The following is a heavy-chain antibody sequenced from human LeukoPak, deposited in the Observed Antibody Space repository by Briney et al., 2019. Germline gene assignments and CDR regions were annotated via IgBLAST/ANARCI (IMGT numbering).Heavy chain of an antibody. CDR1: GFTFSSYA. J-gene: IGHJ4*02. CDR2: ISGSGGST. V-gene: IGHV3-23*01. D-gene: IGHD3-22*01. CDR3: ATDDIPLYYDSSGYYD. Sequence: GGSLRPSCAASGFTFSSYAMSWVRQAPGEGLEWVSAISGSGGSTYYADSVKGRFTISRDNSKNTLYLQMNSLRAEDTAVYYCATDDIPLYYDSSGYYDWGQGTLVTVSS.